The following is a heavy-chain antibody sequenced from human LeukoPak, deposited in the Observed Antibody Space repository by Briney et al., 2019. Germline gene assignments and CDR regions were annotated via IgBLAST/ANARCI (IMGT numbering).Heavy chain of an antibody. CDR2: IYYSGTT. CDR3: ARAAIVATGKSFDY. V-gene: IGHV4-39*07. J-gene: IGHJ4*02. Sequence: SETLSLTCTVSGGSISSSGYYWGWIRQPPGKGLEWIGIIYYSGTTYYNPSLKSRVTISIDTSKNQFSLKLTSVTAADTAVYYCARAAIVATGKSFDYWGQGTLVTVSS. D-gene: IGHD5-12*01. CDR1: GGSISSSGYY.